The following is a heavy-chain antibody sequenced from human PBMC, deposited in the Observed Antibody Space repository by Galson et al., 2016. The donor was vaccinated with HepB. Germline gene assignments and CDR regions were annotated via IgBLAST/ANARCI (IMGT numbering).Heavy chain of an antibody. D-gene: IGHD4/OR15-4a*01. Sequence: SLRLSCAASGFTFNYAWVSWVRQAPGKGLEWVSGINRYGATTGYAASVKGRFTISRDNSNNTLYLQMNSLTTEDTAVYYCARDDYSGGRGSPDYWGQGTLVTVSS. CDR1: GFTFNYAW. CDR2: INRYGATT. J-gene: IGHJ4*02. V-gene: IGHV3-23*01. CDR3: ARDDYSGGRGSPDY.